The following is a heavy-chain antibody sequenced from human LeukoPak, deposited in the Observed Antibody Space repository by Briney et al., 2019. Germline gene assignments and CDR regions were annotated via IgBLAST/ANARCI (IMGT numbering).Heavy chain of an antibody. V-gene: IGHV3-30*18. CDR2: ISYHGSDK. CDR3: AKAARVDTAMLGAFDI. CDR1: GFTFSSYG. D-gene: IGHD5-18*01. J-gene: IGHJ3*02. Sequence: GTSLRLSCAASGFTFSSYGMHWVRQAPGKGLEWVAVISYHGSDKYYADSVKGRFTISRDNSKNTLYLQLNSLRAEDTAVYYCAKAARVDTAMLGAFDIWGQGTMVTVSS.